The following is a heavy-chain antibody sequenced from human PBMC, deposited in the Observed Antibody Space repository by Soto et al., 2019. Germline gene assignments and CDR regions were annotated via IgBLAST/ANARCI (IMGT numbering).Heavy chain of an antibody. CDR2: ITYNGGRT. J-gene: IGHJ5*02. CDR1: GFTFSSYD. V-gene: IGHV3-23*01. Sequence: EVQLLESGGGLGHPGGSLRLSCAASGFTFSSYDMTWVRQAPGKGLEWVSTITYNGGRTYYADSVKGRFTISRDNSRNALYLQMNNVRAEDTAVYYCAKDIGGGDYWYDHWGQGTLVTVSS. D-gene: IGHD2-21*01. CDR3: AKDIGGGDYWYDH.